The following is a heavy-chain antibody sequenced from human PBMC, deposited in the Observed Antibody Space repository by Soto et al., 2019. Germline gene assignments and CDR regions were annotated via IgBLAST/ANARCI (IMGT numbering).Heavy chain of an antibody. D-gene: IGHD1-1*01. CDR3: DRAPPNNRFRFFH. J-gene: IGHJ1*01. Sequence: QVQLVQSGPEMKKPGSSVKVSCKISGGTFSGTAINWVRQAPGQGHEWVGGSIPVFATTHYPQKFQGRVTTTADDSTNTVFLELNRLRSDAAAGYHCDRAPPNNRFRFFHWGPGPRVPASS. CDR1: GGTFSGTA. V-gene: IGHV1-69*01. CDR2: SIPVFATT.